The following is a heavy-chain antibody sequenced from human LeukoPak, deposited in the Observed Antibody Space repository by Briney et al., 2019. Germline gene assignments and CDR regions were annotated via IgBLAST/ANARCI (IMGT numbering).Heavy chain of an antibody. Sequence: SETLSLTCTVSGGSLDPFYWSWIRQPPGKGLEWIGYIYYSGSTNYNPSLKSRVTISVDTSKNQFSLKLSSVTAADTAVYYCATGTSYDFWSGYSNGAFDVWGQGTMVTVSS. V-gene: IGHV4-59*01. CDR1: GGSLDPFY. CDR2: IYYSGST. D-gene: IGHD3-3*01. CDR3: ATGTSYDFWSGYSNGAFDV. J-gene: IGHJ3*01.